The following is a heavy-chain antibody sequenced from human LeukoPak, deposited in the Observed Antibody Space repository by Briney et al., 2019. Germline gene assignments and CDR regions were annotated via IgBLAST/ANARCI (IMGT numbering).Heavy chain of an antibody. CDR1: GFSVSSNY. D-gene: IGHD1-26*01. CDR2: IYSSGGT. V-gene: IGHV3-66*01. Sequence: PGGSLRLSCAAPGFSVSSNYMSWVRQAPGKGLEWVAVIYSSGGTYHTDSVKGRFTISRDNSKNTLDLQMNSLRAEDTAVYYCAAKGNGYTGIYVFAQWGQGTLVTVSS. CDR3: AAKGNGYTGIYVFAQ. J-gene: IGHJ4*02.